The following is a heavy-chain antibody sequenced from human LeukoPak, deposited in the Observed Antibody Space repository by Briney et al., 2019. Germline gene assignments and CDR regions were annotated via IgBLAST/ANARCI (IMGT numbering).Heavy chain of an antibody. V-gene: IGHV4-61*01. CDR3: APGYSSGWLFS. CDR1: GGSVSSGSYY. CDR2: IYYSGST. D-gene: IGHD6-19*01. Sequence: SETLSLTCTVSGGSVSSGSYYWSWIRQPPGKGLEWIGYIYYSGSTNYSPSLKSRVTISVDTSKNQFSLKLSSVTAADTAVYYCAPGYSSGWLFSWGQGTLVTVSS. J-gene: IGHJ5*02.